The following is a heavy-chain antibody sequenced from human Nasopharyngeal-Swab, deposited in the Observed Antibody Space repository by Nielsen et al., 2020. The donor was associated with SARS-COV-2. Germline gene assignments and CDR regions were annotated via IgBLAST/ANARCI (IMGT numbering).Heavy chain of an antibody. V-gene: IGHV3-30*01. CDR2: ISYDRSNK. J-gene: IGHJ4*02. Sequence: GESLKISCAASGFTFSSYAMHWVRQAPGKGLEWVAVISYDRSNKHYADSVKGRFTISRDNSKNTLYLQMNSLRAEDTAVYYCAPRWGGSGWYLDYWGQGTLVTVSS. CDR3: APRWGGSGWYLDY. D-gene: IGHD6-19*01. CDR1: GFTFSSYA.